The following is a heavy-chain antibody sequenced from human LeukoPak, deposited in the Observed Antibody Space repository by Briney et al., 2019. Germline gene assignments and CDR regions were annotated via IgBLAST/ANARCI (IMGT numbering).Heavy chain of an antibody. CDR1: GYTFTSYA. CDR2: INTNTGNP. J-gene: IGHJ6*02. CDR3: ASPFPLRFLEWLSLDYYGTDV. Sequence: ASVKVSCKASGYTFTSYAMNWVRQAPGQGLEWMGWINTNTGNPTYAQGFTGRFVFSLDTSVSTAYLQISSLKAEDTAVYYCASPFPLRFLEWLSLDYYGTDVWGQGTTVTVSS. V-gene: IGHV7-4-1*02. D-gene: IGHD3-3*01.